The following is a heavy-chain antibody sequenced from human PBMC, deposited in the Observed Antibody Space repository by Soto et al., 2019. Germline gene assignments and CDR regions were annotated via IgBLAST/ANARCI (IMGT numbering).Heavy chain of an antibody. Sequence: QVQLVQSGAEEKKPGASVKVSCRASGYTFTSYAMHWVRQAPGQRLERMGWINAGNGNTKHSQKLQGRVTITTDTSASTAYMELGSLRSEDTAVYYCARDVAAADYWGQGTLVTVSS. J-gene: IGHJ4*02. CDR2: INAGNGNT. D-gene: IGHD6-13*01. CDR3: ARDVAAADY. CDR1: GYTFTSYA. V-gene: IGHV1-3*05.